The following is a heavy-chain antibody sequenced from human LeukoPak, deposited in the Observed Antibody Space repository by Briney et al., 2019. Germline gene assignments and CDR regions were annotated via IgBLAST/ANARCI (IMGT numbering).Heavy chain of an antibody. V-gene: IGHV1-18*01. D-gene: IGHD3-3*01. CDR3: ASSGPGGMDDFWSSYRDYYYYGMDV. J-gene: IGHJ6*02. CDR2: ISAYNGNT. CDR1: GYTFTSYG. Sequence: ASVKVSCKASGYTFTSYGISWVRQAPGQGLEWMGWISAYNGNTNYAQKLQGRVTMTTDTSTSTAYMELRSLRSDDTAVYYCASSGPGGMDDFWSSYRDYYYYGMDVWGQGTTVTVSS.